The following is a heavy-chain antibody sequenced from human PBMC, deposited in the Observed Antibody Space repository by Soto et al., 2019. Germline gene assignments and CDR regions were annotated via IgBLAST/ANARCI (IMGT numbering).Heavy chain of an antibody. J-gene: IGHJ6*03. CDR3: ARDQVVVVPAATHNYSYMDV. CDR2: ISAYNGNT. Sequence: ASVKVSCKASGYTFTSYGISWVRQAPGQGLEWMGWISAYNGNTNYAQKLQGRVTMTTDTSTSTAYMELRSLRSDDTAVYYCARDQVVVVPAATHNYSYMDVWGKGTTVTVSS. V-gene: IGHV1-18*01. CDR1: GYTFTSYG. D-gene: IGHD2-2*01.